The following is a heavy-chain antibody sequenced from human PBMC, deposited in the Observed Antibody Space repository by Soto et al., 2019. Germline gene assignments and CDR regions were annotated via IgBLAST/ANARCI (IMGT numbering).Heavy chain of an antibody. CDR2: IYYSGST. Sequence: SETLSLTCTVSGGSISSSSYYWGWIRQPPGKGLEWIGSIYYSGSTYYNPSLRSRVTISVDTSKNQFSLKLSSVTAADTAVYYYATSYYYDSSGPSYFDYWGQGTLVTVSS. CDR3: ATSYYYDSSGPSYFDY. D-gene: IGHD3-22*01. V-gene: IGHV4-39*01. CDR1: GGSISSSSYY. J-gene: IGHJ4*02.